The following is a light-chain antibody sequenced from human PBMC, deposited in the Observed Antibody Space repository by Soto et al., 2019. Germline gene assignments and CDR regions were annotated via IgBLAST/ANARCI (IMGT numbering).Light chain of an antibody. J-gene: IGLJ2*01. V-gene: IGLV3-21*02. CDR1: NIGGRS. CDR3: QVWDYSTDDVV. Sequence: SCELTQPPSVSVAPGQTASITCGGDNIGGRSVHWYQQKPGQAPVVVVDHDSDRPSGIPERFSGSNSGNMATLTISRVEAGDEAVYHCQVWDYSTDDVVFGGGTKLTVL. CDR2: HDS.